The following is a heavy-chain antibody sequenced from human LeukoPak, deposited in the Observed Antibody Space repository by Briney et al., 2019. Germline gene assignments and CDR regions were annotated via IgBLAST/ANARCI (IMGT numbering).Heavy chain of an antibody. CDR1: GFTFSSYG. CDR3: ARDRDYGGNWVAIDY. Sequence: GRSLRLSCAASGFTFSSYGMHWVRQAPGKGLEWVAVISYDGSNKYYADSVKGRFTISRDNSKNTLYLQMNSLRAEDTAVYYCARDRDYGGNWVAIDYWGQGTLVTVSS. J-gene: IGHJ4*02. CDR2: ISYDGSNK. V-gene: IGHV3-30*03. D-gene: IGHD4-23*01.